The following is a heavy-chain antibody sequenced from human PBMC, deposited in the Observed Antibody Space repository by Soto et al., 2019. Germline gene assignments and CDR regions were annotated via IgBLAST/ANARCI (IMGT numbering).Heavy chain of an antibody. CDR3: ARGRGGRSIAARPGDWFDP. V-gene: IGHV4-38-2*01. D-gene: IGHD6-6*01. J-gene: IGHJ5*02. Sequence: PSETLSLTFAVSGYSIRSGYSSGCIRQPPGTGLEWIGSIYHSVITYYNPPPKSRATISLDTPTTQFSFKLSSVTAADPDVYCCARGRGGRSIAARPGDWFDPWGQGTLVTVSS. CDR2: IYHSVIT. CDR1: GYSIRSGYS.